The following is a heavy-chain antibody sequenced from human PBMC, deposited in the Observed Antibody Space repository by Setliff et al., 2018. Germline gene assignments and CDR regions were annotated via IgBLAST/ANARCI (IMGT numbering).Heavy chain of an antibody. V-gene: IGHV1-69*13. D-gene: IGHD3-16*01. CDR3: ARELRSPYWHLDS. CDR2: FIPILGAT. J-gene: IGHJ5*01. Sequence: SVKVSCKSSGGTFSSSGITWVRQAPGQGLQWLGRFIPILGATNYAQDFQGRVTITADESTGTGYMELRSLRSDDTAVYYCARELRSPYWHLDSWGQGTQVTAPQ. CDR1: GGTFSSSG.